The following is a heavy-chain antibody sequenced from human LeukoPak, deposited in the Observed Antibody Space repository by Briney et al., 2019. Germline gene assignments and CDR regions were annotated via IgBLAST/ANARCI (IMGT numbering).Heavy chain of an antibody. V-gene: IGHV4-59*01. CDR3: ARPDIVGATAAFDI. J-gene: IGHJ3*02. D-gene: IGHD1-26*01. Sequence: KPSETLSLTCTVSGGSISSYYWSWIRQPPGKGLEWIGYIYYSGSTNYNPSLKSRVTIPVDTSKNQFSLKLSSVTAADTAVYYCARPDIVGATAAFDIWGQGTMVTVSS. CDR1: GGSISSYY. CDR2: IYYSGST.